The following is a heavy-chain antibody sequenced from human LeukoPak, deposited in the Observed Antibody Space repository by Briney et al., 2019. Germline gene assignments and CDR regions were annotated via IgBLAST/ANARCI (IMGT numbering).Heavy chain of an antibody. Sequence: ASVKVSCTASGYTFPGHHIHWVRQAPGQGLEWMGWINPKNGGTNYAQKFQGRVTMTRDTSTSTVHMELSGLRSEDTAVYYCARDQEGFDYWGQGTLVTVSS. J-gene: IGHJ4*02. CDR3: ARDQEGFDY. V-gene: IGHV1-2*02. CDR1: GYTFPGHH. CDR2: INPKNGGT.